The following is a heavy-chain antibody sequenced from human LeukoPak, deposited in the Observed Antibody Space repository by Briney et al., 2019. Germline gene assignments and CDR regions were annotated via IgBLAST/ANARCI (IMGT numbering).Heavy chain of an antibody. D-gene: IGHD3-3*01. CDR2: ISAYNGNT. CDR3: ARANKRITIFGVVIIPRPFDY. CDR1: GYTFTSYG. V-gene: IGHV1-18*01. J-gene: IGHJ4*02. Sequence: ASVKVSCKASGYTFTSYGISWVRQVPGQGLEWMGWISAYNGNTNYAQKLQGRVTMTTDTSTSTAYMELRSLRSDDTAVYYCARANKRITIFGVVIIPRPFDYWGQGTLVTVSS.